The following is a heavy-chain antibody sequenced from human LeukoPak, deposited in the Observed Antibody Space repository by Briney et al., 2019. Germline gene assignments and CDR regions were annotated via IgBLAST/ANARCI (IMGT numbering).Heavy chain of an antibody. CDR3: ASGGSSSWYLFGMDV. J-gene: IGHJ6*02. D-gene: IGHD6-13*01. Sequence: ASVEVSCKASGGTFSSYAISWVRQAPGQGLEWMGRIIPILGIANYAQKFQGRVTITADKSTSTAYMELSSLRSEDTAVYYCASGGSSSWYLFGMDVWGRGTTVTVSS. V-gene: IGHV1-69*04. CDR2: IIPILGIA. CDR1: GGTFSSYA.